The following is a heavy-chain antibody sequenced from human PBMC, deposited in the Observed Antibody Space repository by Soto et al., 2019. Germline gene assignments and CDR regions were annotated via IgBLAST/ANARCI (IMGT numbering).Heavy chain of an antibody. CDR2: INHSGSN. Sequence: PSETLSLTCAVYGGSFSGYYWSWIRQPPGKGLEWNGEINHSGSNNYNPFLKSRVTISVDTSKNQFSLKLSSVTAADTAVYYCARGGFSSSWYVRNYYYGMDVWGQGTTVTVSS. V-gene: IGHV4-34*01. CDR1: GGSFSGYY. CDR3: ARGGFSSSWYVRNYYYGMDV. D-gene: IGHD6-13*01. J-gene: IGHJ6*02.